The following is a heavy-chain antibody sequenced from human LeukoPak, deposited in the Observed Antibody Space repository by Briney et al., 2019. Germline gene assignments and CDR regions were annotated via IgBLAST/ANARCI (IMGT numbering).Heavy chain of an antibody. CDR2: INPKNGGT. CDR1: GYTFTGSY. D-gene: IGHD6-13*01. CDR3: ARGIRSSNSWYDY. J-gene: IGHJ4*02. Sequence: SVKVSCKASGYTFTGSYMHWVRQAPGQGLEYMGWINPKNGGTNSPQKLQGRLTMTRDTSITTAYMELSRLTSDDTAVYYCARGIRSSNSWYDYWGQGTLVTVSS. V-gene: IGHV1-2*02.